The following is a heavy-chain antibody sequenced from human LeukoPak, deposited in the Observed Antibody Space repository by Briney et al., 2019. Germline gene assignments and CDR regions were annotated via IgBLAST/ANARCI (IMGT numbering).Heavy chain of an antibody. V-gene: IGHV3-48*03. J-gene: IGHJ4*02. CDR1: GLTFSSYE. CDR2: INSGGSTL. D-gene: IGHD1-1*01. CDR3: ARIHNLGILAHFDY. Sequence: QPGGSLRLSCAASGLTFSSYEMNWVRQAPGKGLEWVSYINSGGSTLYYADSVKGRFTISRDNAKNSLYLQMNSLRAEDTAVYYCARIHNLGILAHFDYWGQGTLVTVSS.